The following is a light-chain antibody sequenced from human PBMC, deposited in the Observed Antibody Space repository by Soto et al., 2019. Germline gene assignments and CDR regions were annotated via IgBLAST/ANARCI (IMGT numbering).Light chain of an antibody. CDR3: KQSSAFPLT. CDR1: QGINNW. J-gene: IGKJ4*01. V-gene: IGKV1-12*01. Sequence: DIQMTQSPSSVSGSVGDRFAITCRASQGINNWLAWYQQKPGKAPELLIYAVSYLQSGVPSRFSGSGSGTDFTLTISSLQPEDFATYFCKQSSAFPLTFGGGTKVDIK. CDR2: AVS.